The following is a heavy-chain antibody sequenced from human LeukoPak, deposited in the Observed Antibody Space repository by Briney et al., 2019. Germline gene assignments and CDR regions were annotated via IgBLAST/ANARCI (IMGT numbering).Heavy chain of an antibody. CDR1: GFTFSSYA. V-gene: IGHV3-30-3*01. D-gene: IGHD3-22*01. Sequence: GGSLRLSCAASGFTFSSYAMHWVRQAPGKGLEWVAVISYDGSNKYYADSVKGRFTISRDNSKNTLYLQMNSLRAEDTAVYYCATSTTTDYYDSNDYWGQGTLVTVSS. J-gene: IGHJ4*02. CDR2: ISYDGSNK. CDR3: ATSTTTDYYDSNDY.